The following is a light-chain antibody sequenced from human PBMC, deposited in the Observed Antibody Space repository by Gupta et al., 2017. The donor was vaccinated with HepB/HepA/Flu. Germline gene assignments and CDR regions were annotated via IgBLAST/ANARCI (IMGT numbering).Light chain of an antibody. V-gene: IGLV1-44*01. Sequence: QSVLTQPPSASGTPGQRVTIACSGSSSNIGSNTVNWSQQLPGTDTKLLINCNNQRPSGVSVCNFGSRSGDSASAGTSGVELEEEADDYWGVADDRMNCVVFGGGTMRTVL. CDR3: GVADDRMNCVV. J-gene: IGLJ2*01. CDR1: SSNIGSNT. CDR2: CNN.